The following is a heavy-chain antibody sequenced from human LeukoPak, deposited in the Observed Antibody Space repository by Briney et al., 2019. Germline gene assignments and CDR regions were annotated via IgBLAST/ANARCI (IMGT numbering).Heavy chain of an antibody. CDR1: GGTFSSYA. CDR2: IIPIFGTA. V-gene: IGHV1-69*05. D-gene: IGHD3-22*01. J-gene: IGHJ4*02. CDR3: ARDRYYYDSSGLGFYY. Sequence: SVKVSCKASGGTFSSYAISWVRLAPGQGLEWMGRIIPIFGTANYAQKFQGRVTITTDESTSTAYMELSSLRSEDTAVYYCARDRYYYDSSGLGFYYWGQGTLVTVSS.